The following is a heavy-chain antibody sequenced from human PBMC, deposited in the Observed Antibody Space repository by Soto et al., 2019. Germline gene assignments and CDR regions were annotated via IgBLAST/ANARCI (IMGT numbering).Heavy chain of an antibody. D-gene: IGHD2-8*01. Sequence: TLSLTCPVSGGSISHYYWSWIRQSPGKGLEWIGYAYYSGSTDYNPSLKSRVTMSVDTSKNQVSLKLNSVTTADTAVYYCARDRSTYGGGGTGEVKENWFDPWGPGTLVTVSS. V-gene: IGHV4-59*01. CDR2: AYYSGST. J-gene: IGHJ5*02. CDR1: GGSISHYY. CDR3: ARDRSTYGGGGTGEVKENWFDP.